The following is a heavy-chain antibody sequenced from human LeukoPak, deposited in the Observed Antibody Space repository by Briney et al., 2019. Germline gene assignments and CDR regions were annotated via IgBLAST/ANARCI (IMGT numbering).Heavy chain of an antibody. CDR3: ARAYYYDSSAAIDY. V-gene: IGHV4-34*01. Sequence: GEINHRGATAYNPSLKTRVTMSVDTSKNVFSLKLTSVTAADTAVYYCARAYYYDSSAAIDYWGQGILVTVSS. CDR2: INHRGAT. D-gene: IGHD3-22*01. J-gene: IGHJ4*02.